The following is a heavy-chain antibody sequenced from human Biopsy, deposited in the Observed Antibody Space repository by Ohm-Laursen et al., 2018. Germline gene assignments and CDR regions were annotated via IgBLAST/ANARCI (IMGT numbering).Heavy chain of an antibody. CDR3: ARSVGIMAAPIDY. V-gene: IGHV3-7*03. CDR2: INPDGSVK. CDR1: GFMFSASW. J-gene: IGHJ4*02. D-gene: IGHD3-16*01. Sequence: SLRLSCSASGFMFSASWMSWARQAPGKGLEWVANINPDGSVKYFADSVKGRFTISRDNAKNSLYLQMNSLRVEDTAVYYCARSVGIMAAPIDYWGQGTLVTVSS.